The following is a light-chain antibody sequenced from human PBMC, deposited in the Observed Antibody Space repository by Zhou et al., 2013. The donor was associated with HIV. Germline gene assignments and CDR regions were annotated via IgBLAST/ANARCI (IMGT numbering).Light chain of an antibody. J-gene: IGKJ4*01. Sequence: AIRMTQSPPSFSASTGDRVTITCRANEGISSYLAWYQQKPGMAPKLLIYGAITLQSGVPSRFSGSGSGTDFTLTISNLQSEDFATYYCQQYNSFPLTFGGGTKVEIK. V-gene: IGKV1-8*01. CDR1: EGISSY. CDR2: GAI. CDR3: QQYNSFPLT.